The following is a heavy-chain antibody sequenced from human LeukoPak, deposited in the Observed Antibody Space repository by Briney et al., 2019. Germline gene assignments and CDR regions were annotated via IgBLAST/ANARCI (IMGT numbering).Heavy chain of an antibody. CDR3: AKGSYSYGFLFDY. V-gene: IGHV3-23*01. J-gene: IGHJ4*02. CDR1: GGSISSSTYY. CDR2: IGGTGGGT. D-gene: IGHD3-10*01. Sequence: PSETLSLTCTVSGGSISSSTYYWGWIRQTPGKGLEWVSTIGGTGGGTYYADSVKGRFTISRDNSKNTLYLQMNSLRAEDTAVYYCAKGSYSYGFLFDYWGQGTLVTVSS.